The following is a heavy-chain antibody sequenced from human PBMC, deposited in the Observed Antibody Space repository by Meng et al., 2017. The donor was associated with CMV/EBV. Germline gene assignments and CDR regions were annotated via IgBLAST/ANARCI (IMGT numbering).Heavy chain of an antibody. J-gene: IGHJ5*02. CDR2: INSDGSST. Sequence: GESLKISCAASGFTFSSYWIHWVRQAPGKGLVWVSRINSDGSSTSYADSVKGRFTISRDNAKNTLYLQMNSLRAEDTAVYYCARYGEGGWFDPWGQGTLVTVSS. V-gene: IGHV3-74*01. CDR1: GFTFSSYW. CDR3: ARYGEGGWFDP. D-gene: IGHD3-10*01.